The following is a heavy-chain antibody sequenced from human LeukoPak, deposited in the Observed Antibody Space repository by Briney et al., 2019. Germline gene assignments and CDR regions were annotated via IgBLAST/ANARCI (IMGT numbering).Heavy chain of an antibody. CDR2: ISGSGSNT. D-gene: IGHD2-8*01. V-gene: IGHV3-23*01. CDR1: GFTFSSYA. CDR3: AKGGYCSNGLCCTDFDY. Sequence: GGSLRLSCAASGFTFSSYAMSWVRQAPGKGLQWVSAISGSGSNTYYADSVKGRFTISRDNSKNTLYLQMNSLRAEDTAVYYCAKGGYCSNGLCCTDFDYRGQGTLVTVSS. J-gene: IGHJ4*02.